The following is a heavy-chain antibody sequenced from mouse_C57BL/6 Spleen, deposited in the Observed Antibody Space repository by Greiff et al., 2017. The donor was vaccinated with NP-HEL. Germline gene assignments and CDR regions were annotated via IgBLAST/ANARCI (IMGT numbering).Heavy chain of an antibody. CDR2: IYPSDSET. J-gene: IGHJ2*01. Sequence: VQLQQPGAELVRPGSSVKLSCKASGYTFTSYWMDWVKQRPGQGLEWIGNIYPSDSETQYNQKFKDKATLTVDKSSSTAYMQLSSLTSEDSAVNYCARTGGLWYYYFDYWGQGTTLTVSS. D-gene: IGHD2-1*01. CDR1: GYTFTSYW. CDR3: ARTGGLWYYYFDY. V-gene: IGHV1-61*01.